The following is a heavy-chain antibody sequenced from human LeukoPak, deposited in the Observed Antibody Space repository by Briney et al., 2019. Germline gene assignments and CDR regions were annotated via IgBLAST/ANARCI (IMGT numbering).Heavy chain of an antibody. CDR3: ARVRLRWPKIDY. J-gene: IGHJ4*02. CDR1: GDSISSSDYY. V-gene: IGHV4-39*07. CDR2: IYYGVTT. Sequence: KPSETLSLTCTVSGDSISSSDYYSGWIRQPPGKGLEWIGSIYYGVTTYYNPSLKNRVTISVDTSKHQFSLRLSSLTAADTAVYYCARVRLRWPKIDYWGQGTLVTVSS. D-gene: IGHD4-23*01.